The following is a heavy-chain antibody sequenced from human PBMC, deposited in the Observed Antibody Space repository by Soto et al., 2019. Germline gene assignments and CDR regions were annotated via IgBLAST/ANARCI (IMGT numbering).Heavy chain of an antibody. J-gene: IGHJ6*03. CDR1: GDSVSSNSAA. D-gene: IGHD1-7*01. CDR3: AGTTSHYWYYMDV. V-gene: IGHV6-1*01. CDR2: TYYRPRWYN. Sequence: SQTLSLTCAISGDSVSSNSAAWNWIRQSPSRGLEWLGRTYYRPRWYNDYAVSVTSRITVNPDTSKNQFSLQLTSVTPEDTAVYYCAGTTSHYWYYMDVWGKGTTVTVSS.